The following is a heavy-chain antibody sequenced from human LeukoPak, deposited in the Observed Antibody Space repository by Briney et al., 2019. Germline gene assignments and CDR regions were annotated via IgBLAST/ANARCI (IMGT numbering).Heavy chain of an antibody. D-gene: IGHD5-24*01. V-gene: IGHV4-39*01. Sequence: SETLSLTCTVSGGSISSSSYYWGWIRQPPGKGLEWIGSIYYSGSTHYNPSLKSRVTISVDTSKNQFSLKLSSVTAADTAVYYCARHLGLVATIHYFDYWGQGTLVTVSS. CDR2: IYYSGST. CDR1: GGSISSSSYY. CDR3: ARHLGLVATIHYFDY. J-gene: IGHJ4*02.